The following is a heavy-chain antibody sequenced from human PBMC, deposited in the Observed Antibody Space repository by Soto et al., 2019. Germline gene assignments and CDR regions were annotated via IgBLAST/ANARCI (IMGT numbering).Heavy chain of an antibody. J-gene: IGHJ4*02. CDR3: ARGGGGGVDC. V-gene: IGHV4-31*03. CDR2: IYYGGDS. D-gene: IGHD1-26*01. Sequence: QVQLQESGPGLVKPSQTLSLTCTVSGGSISSRTSYWSWIRQHPGKGLEWIGYIYYGGDSFYNPSLKRRVTIAIDTAENHFSRKLNSVTAADTAVYFCARGGGGGVDCWGQGTLVTVAS. CDR1: GGSISSRTSY.